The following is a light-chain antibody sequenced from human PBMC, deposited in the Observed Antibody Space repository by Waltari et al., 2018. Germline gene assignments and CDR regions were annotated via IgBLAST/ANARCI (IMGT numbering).Light chain of an antibody. V-gene: IGKV4-1*01. Sequence: DIVMTQSTDSLAVSLGERATTNCKSSQSVIHSSNTRSSLAWYQQKPGQPPKLLIYWASTRQPGVPDRFSGSGSGTDFTLTISTLQAEDVAVYYCHQYCSTPLTFGQGTKVDIK. J-gene: IGKJ1*01. CDR1: QSVIHSSNTRSS. CDR3: HQYCSTPLT. CDR2: WAS.